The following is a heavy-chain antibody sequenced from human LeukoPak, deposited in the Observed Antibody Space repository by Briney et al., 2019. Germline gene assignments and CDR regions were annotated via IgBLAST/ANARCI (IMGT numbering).Heavy chain of an antibody. CDR1: GFTFSSYA. CDR2: ISGSGGTT. Sequence: GGSLRLSCAASGFTFSSYAMSWVRQAPGKGLEWVSVISGSGGTTYYAGSVKGRFTVSRDNSKNTLYLQMNSVRAEDTAVYYCANRIPNCSSTSCPFDYWGQGTLVTVSS. V-gene: IGHV3-23*01. D-gene: IGHD2-2*01. CDR3: ANRIPNCSSTSCPFDY. J-gene: IGHJ4*02.